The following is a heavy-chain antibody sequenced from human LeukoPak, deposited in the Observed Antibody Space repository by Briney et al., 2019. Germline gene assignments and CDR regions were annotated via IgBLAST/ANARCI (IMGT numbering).Heavy chain of an antibody. CDR1: GFTFSSYE. CDR3: ARMRGELWFGEFYYYYYMDV. CDR2: ISSSGSTI. J-gene: IGHJ6*03. D-gene: IGHD3-10*01. V-gene: IGHV3-48*03. Sequence: GGSLRLSCAASGFTFSSYEMNWVRQAPGKGLEWVSYISSSGSTIYYADSVKGRFTISRDNAKNSLYLQMNSLRAEDTAVYYCARMRGELWFGEFYYYYYMDVWGKGTTVTVSS.